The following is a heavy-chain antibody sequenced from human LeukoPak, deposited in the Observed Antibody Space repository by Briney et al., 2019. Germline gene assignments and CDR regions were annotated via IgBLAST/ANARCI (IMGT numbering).Heavy chain of an antibody. CDR2: ISGDAVTI. CDR3: AKRDYYDSSGYFPLFDY. Sequence: GGSLRLSCAASGFTFSSYAMAWVRQAPGKGREWVSGISGDAVTIYYADSVKGRFTISRDNSKNTLYLQMSSLRAEDTAVYYCAKRDYYDSSGYFPLFDYWGQGTLVTVSS. D-gene: IGHD3-22*01. CDR1: GFTFSSYA. V-gene: IGHV3-23*01. J-gene: IGHJ4*02.